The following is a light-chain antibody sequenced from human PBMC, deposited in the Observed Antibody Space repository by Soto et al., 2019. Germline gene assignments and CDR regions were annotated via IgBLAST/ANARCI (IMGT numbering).Light chain of an antibody. CDR3: QQYYSYPLT. V-gene: IGKV1-8*01. CDR1: QGISSF. CDR2: AAS. Sequence: AIRMTQSPSSISASTGDRVTITCRASQGISSFLAWHQQKPGKAPKFLIYAASTLQSGVPSRFSGSGSGTDFTLTSSSLQSEDFATYYCQQYYSYPLTFGGGTKVEIK. J-gene: IGKJ4*01.